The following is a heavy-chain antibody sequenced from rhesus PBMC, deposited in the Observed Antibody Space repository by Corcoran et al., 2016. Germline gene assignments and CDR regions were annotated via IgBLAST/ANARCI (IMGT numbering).Heavy chain of an antibody. CDR2: IYSKSEST. V-gene: IGHV4S12*01. Sequence: QVQLQESGPGVVKPSETLSLTCAVSGGTISSGYYYWSWIRQPPGKGLEWIGGIYSKSESTNYNPSLKSRVTISKDTSKNQFSLKLSSVTATDTAVYYCATGGSGSYSPFDYWGQGVLVTVSS. CDR3: ATGGSGSYSPFDY. CDR1: GGTISSGYYY. J-gene: IGHJ4*01. D-gene: IGHD3-16*01.